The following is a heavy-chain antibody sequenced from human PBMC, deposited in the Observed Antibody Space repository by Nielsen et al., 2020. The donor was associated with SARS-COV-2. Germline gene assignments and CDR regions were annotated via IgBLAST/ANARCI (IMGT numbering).Heavy chain of an antibody. D-gene: IGHD3-16*01. CDR2: SKSKRSGGAT. Sequence: GGSLRLSCAASGFTFSDFSDAWMSWVRQAPGKGLEWVGRSKSKRSGGATDYAASVKRRFIISREDSKTTLFLQMNSLEIEDTAVYYCIWRRDFYYSMHVWGPGATVTVSS. J-gene: IGHJ6*02. CDR1: GFTFSDFSDAW. V-gene: IGHV3-15*01. CDR3: IWRRDFYYSMHV.